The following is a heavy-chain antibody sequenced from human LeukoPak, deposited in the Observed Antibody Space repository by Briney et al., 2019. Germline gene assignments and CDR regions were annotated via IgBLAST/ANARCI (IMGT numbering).Heavy chain of an antibody. J-gene: IGHJ5*02. CDR2: IYTSGST. CDR3: ARDLIAVAGTFWFDP. CDR1: GGSISSGSYY. D-gene: IGHD6-19*01. Sequence: SETLSLTCTVSGGSISSGSYYWSWIRQPAGKGLEWIGHIYTSGSTNYNPSLQSRVTISVDTSKNQFSLKLSSVTAADTAVYYCARDLIAVAGTFWFDPWGQGTLVTVSS. V-gene: IGHV4-61*09.